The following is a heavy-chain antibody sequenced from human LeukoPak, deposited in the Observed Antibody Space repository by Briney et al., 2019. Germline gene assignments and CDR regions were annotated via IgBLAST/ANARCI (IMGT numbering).Heavy chain of an antibody. V-gene: IGHV4-38-2*02. Sequence: SETLSLTCTVSGYSMSSGYYWGWIRQPPGKGLQWIGSIFHSGNSYYNPSLKSRVTISVDTSKNQFSLKVDSVTAADTAVYYCARGWEGGYSPFDPWGQGTLFIVSS. CDR1: GYSMSSGYY. J-gene: IGHJ5*02. CDR3: ARGWEGGYSPFDP. CDR2: IFHSGNS. D-gene: IGHD5-18*01.